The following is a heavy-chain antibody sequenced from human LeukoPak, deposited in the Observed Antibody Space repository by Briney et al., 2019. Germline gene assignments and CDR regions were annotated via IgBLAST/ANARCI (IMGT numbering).Heavy chain of an antibody. CDR1: GYILSSYP. D-gene: IGHD6-6*01. CDR2: ISASNGYI. Sequence: ASVKVSCEASGYILSSYPICWVRQAPGQGLEWMGWISASNGYINYAQKFQGRVTMTTDRSTNTAYMELRSLIPDDTAVYYCARESREAAAFKFFDFWGQGTVVTVSS. J-gene: IGHJ4*02. CDR3: ARESREAAAFKFFDF. V-gene: IGHV1-18*01.